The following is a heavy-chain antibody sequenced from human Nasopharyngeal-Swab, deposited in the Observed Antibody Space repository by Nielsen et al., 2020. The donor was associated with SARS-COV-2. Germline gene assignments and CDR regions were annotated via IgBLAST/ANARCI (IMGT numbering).Heavy chain of an antibody. CDR2: ISAYGNT. J-gene: IGHJ4*02. CDR1: GYTFTTYG. Sequence: ASVKVSCKGVGYTFTTYGINWVRQAPGQGPEWMGWISAYGNTNYAQQLQGRVTLTTDTSTSTAYMELMSLRFDDTAVYFCARGRDPGYWGQGTLVTVSS. D-gene: IGHD2-15*01. V-gene: IGHV1-18*01. CDR3: ARGRDPGY.